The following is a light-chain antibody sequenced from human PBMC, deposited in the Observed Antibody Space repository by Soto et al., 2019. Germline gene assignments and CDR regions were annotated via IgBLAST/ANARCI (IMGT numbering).Light chain of an antibody. J-gene: IGLJ1*01. V-gene: IGLV1-40*01. Sequence: SVLTQPPSVSGAPGQRVTISCTGSSSNIGAGYDVHWYQQLPGTAPKLLIYRNDNRPSGVPDRFSGSKSGTSASLAITGLQAEDEADYYCQSFDSSLRDYVFGTGTKLTVL. CDR3: QSFDSSLRDYV. CDR1: SSNIGAGYD. CDR2: RND.